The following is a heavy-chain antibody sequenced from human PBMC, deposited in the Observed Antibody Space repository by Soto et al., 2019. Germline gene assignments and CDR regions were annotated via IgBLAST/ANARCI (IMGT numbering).Heavy chain of an antibody. CDR2: IYAGGST. Sequence: PGGSLRLSCAASGFTVSSNYMSWVRQAPGKGLEWVSIIYAGGSTYYADSVKGRFTISRDNSKNTLYLQMNSLRAEDTAVYYCAGLIVVRAGPNWFDPWGQGTLVTSPQ. D-gene: IGHD3-22*01. CDR1: GFTVSSNY. CDR3: AGLIVVRAGPNWFDP. V-gene: IGHV3-53*01. J-gene: IGHJ5*02.